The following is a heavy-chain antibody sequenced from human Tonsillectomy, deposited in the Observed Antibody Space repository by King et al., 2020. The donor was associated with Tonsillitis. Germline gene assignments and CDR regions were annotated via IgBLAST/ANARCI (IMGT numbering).Heavy chain of an antibody. J-gene: IGHJ5*02. D-gene: IGHD2-2*02. CDR3: ARGQNEYQLLYGNWFDH. V-gene: IGHV1-18*01. Sequence: HVQLVQSGAEVKKPGASVKVYCKASGYIFTSYGISLVRQAPGQGLEWMGWISVYNGNTNYAQKLQGRVTMTTDTSTSTAYMELRSLRSDDTAVYYCARGQNEYQLLYGNWFDHWGQGTLVTVSS. CDR1: GYIFTSYG. CDR2: ISVYNGNT.